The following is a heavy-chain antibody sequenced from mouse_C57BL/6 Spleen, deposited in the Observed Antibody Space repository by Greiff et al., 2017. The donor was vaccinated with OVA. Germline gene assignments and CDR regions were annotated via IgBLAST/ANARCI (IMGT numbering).Heavy chain of an antibody. J-gene: IGHJ2*01. Sequence: EVKVEESGGGLVQPKGSLKLSCAASGFSFNTYAMNWVRQAPGKGLEWVARIRSKSNNYATYYADSVKDRFTISRDDSESMLYLQMNNLKTEDTAMYYCVREGVALDYWGQGTTLTVSS. V-gene: IGHV10-1*01. D-gene: IGHD1-3*01. CDR1: GFSFNTYA. CDR2: IRSKSNNYAT. CDR3: VREGVALDY.